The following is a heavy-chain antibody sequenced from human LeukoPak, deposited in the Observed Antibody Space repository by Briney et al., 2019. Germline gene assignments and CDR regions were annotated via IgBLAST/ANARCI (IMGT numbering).Heavy chain of an antibody. CDR1: GGSISSYY. CDR2: IYYSGST. V-gene: IGHV4-59*01. J-gene: IGHJ4*02. Sequence: SETLSLTCTVSGGSISSYYWSWIRQPPGKGLEWIGYIYYSGSTNYNPSLKSRVTISVDTSKNQFSLKLSSVTAADTAVYYCARNDQSGWYFFDYWGQGTLVTVSS. D-gene: IGHD6-19*01. CDR3: ARNDQSGWYFFDY.